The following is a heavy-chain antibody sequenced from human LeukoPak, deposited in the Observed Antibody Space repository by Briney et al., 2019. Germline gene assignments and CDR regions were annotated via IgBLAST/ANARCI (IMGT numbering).Heavy chain of an antibody. V-gene: IGHV1-69*05. CDR2: VIPIFGTA. D-gene: IGHD2-21*02. Sequence: SVKVSCKASGGTFSSYAISWGRQAPGQGLEWMGGVIPIFGTANYAQKFQGRVTITTDESTSTAYMELSRLRSEDTAVYYCAMLTDSRIYYYYMDVWGKGTTVTVSS. CDR1: GGTFSSYA. CDR3: AMLTDSRIYYYYMDV. J-gene: IGHJ6*03.